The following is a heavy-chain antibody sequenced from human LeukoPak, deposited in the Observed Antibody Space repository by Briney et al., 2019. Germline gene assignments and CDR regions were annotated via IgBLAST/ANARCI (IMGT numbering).Heavy chain of an antibody. CDR1: GFTFSNYA. CDR2: ISVSGGSS. CDR3: APGEWYFDY. Sequence: PGGSLRLSCAASGFTFSNYAMSWVRQVPGKGLEWVSSISVSGGSSYYADSVQGRFTISGDNSKNTFFLQMKSLRAEDTAVYYCAPGEWYFDYWGQGTLVTVSS. J-gene: IGHJ4*02. V-gene: IGHV3-23*01. D-gene: IGHD3-10*01.